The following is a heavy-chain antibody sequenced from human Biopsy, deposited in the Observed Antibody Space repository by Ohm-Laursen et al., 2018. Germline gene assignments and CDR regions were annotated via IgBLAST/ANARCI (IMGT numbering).Heavy chain of an antibody. V-gene: IGHV1-69*01. Sequence: ESSVKVSCKASGGTFSSFPFNWVRQAPGQGLEWMGGILPLSGTTSFAQKFQGRVILTADGSTSTAYMELSSLISEDTAVYYCARDYQPKIMTIHYYYYGMDVWGLGTTVTVSS. J-gene: IGHJ6*02. CDR2: ILPLSGTT. CDR3: ARDYQPKIMTIHYYYYGMDV. CDR1: GGTFSSFP. D-gene: IGHD2-2*01.